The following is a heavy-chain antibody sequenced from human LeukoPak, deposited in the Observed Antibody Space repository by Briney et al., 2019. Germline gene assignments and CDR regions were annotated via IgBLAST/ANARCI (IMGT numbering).Heavy chain of an antibody. CDR3: ARPSRGYSYGLDY. V-gene: IGHV1-2*02. D-gene: IGHD5-18*01. CDR2: INPNSGGT. J-gene: IGHJ4*02. CDR1: GYTFTGYY. Sequence: VASVKVSCKASGYTFTGYYMHWVRQAPGQGLEWMGWINPNSGGTNYAQKFQGRVTMTRDTSISTAYMELSRLRSDDTAVHYCARPSRGYSYGLDYWGQGTLVTVSS.